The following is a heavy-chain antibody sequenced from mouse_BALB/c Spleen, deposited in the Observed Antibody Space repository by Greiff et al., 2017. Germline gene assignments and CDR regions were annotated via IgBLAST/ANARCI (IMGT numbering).Heavy chain of an antibody. CDR2: IWAGGST. J-gene: IGHJ4*01. CDR1: GFSLTSYG. D-gene: IGHD1-1*01. V-gene: IGHV2-9*02. Sequence: VHLVESGPGLVAPSQSLSITCTVSGFSLTSYGVHWVRQPPGKGLEWLGVIWAGGSTNYNSALMSRLSISKDNSKSQVFLKMNSLQTDDTAMYYCARSTVVAPYAMDYWGQGTSVTVSS. CDR3: ARSTVVAPYAMDY.